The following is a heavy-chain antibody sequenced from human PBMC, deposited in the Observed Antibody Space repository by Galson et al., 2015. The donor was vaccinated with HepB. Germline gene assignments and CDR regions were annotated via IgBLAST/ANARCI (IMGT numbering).Heavy chain of an antibody. Sequence: SLRLSCAASGFTFSSYGMHWVRQAPGKGLEWVAVISYDGSNKYYADSVKGRFTISRDNSKNTLYLQMNSLRAEDTAVYYCAKDEGGIAAAGTPDYWGQGTLVTVSS. CDR3: AKDEGGIAAAGTPDY. V-gene: IGHV3-30*18. J-gene: IGHJ4*02. CDR2: ISYDGSNK. CDR1: GFTFSSYG. D-gene: IGHD6-13*01.